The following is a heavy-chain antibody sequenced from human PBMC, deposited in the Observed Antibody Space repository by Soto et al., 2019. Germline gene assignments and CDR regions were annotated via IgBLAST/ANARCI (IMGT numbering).Heavy chain of an antibody. J-gene: IGHJ5*02. CDR3: ARVSATGTRWFDP. D-gene: IGHD6-13*01. CDR1: GYTFTTYG. CDR2: ISASNGNT. V-gene: IGHV1-18*04. Sequence: ASVKVSCKASGYTFTTYGFSWVRQAPGRGLECVGWISASNGNTHYSQKFQGRVTMTTDTSTSTAYMELRSLTSGDTAVYYCARVSATGTRWFDPWGPGTLVTVSS.